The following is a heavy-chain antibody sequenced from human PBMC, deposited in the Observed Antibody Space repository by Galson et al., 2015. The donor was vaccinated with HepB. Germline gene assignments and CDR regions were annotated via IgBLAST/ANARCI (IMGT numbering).Heavy chain of an antibody. CDR2: ISAYNGNT. V-gene: IGHV1-18*04. Sequence: SVKVSCKASGYTFTSYGISWVRQAPGQGLEWMGWISAYNGNTNYAQKLQGRVTMTTDTSTSTAYMELRSLRSDDTAVYYCARDLLYYERENRFDYWGQGTLVTVSS. CDR1: GYTFTSYG. J-gene: IGHJ4*02. CDR3: ARDLLYYERENRFDY. D-gene: IGHD3-22*01.